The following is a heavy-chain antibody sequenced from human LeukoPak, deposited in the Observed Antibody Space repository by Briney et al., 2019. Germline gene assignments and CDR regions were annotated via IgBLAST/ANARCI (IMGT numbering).Heavy chain of an antibody. Sequence: GGSLRLSCAASGFTFSSYGMHWVRQAPGKGLEWISYISSTGSTTFYADSVKGRFTISRDNVKNSLYLQMNSLRGEDTAVYSCARPGHLGPEHWGQGTLVTVSS. CDR3: ARPGHLGPEH. J-gene: IGHJ1*01. CDR2: ISSTGSTT. CDR1: GFTFSSYG. V-gene: IGHV3-48*04.